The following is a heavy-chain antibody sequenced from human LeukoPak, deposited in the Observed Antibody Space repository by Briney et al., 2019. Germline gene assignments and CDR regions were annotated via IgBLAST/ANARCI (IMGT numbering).Heavy chain of an antibody. J-gene: IGHJ4*02. CDR3: ARSTYSYGYSVGYYFDY. Sequence: GGSLRLSCAASGFTFSRYGMHWARQAPGKGLEWLSSLDSSGAYIFYADSVKGRFTISRDNAKNSLYLQMNSLRAEDTAVYYCARSTYSYGYSVGYYFDYWGQGTLVTVSS. CDR2: LDSSGAYI. V-gene: IGHV3-21*01. CDR1: GFTFSRYG. D-gene: IGHD5-18*01.